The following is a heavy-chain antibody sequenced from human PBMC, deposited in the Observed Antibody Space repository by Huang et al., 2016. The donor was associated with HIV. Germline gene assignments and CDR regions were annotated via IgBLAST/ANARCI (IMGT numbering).Heavy chain of an antibody. J-gene: IGHJ3*01. CDR3: ARDLNDIFTRGAFDV. V-gene: IGHV1-69*13. D-gene: IGHD3-9*01. CDR2: IIPLLGTT. CDR1: GDTFRCFG. Sequence: QVQLVQSGAEVKKPGSSVKVSCKAVGDTFRCFGITWVRQAPGQGLEWIGGIIPLLGTTNYAQRFQGRLTITADESTSTAYMELSSLRFEYTAMFYCARDLNDIFTRGAFDVWGQGTVVTVSS.